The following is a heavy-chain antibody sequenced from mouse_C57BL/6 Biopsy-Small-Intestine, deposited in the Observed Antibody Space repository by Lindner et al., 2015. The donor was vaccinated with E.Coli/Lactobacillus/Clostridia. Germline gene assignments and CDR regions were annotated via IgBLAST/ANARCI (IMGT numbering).Heavy chain of an antibody. CDR1: DYSITSDY. V-gene: IGHV3-8*01. J-gene: IGHJ1*03. D-gene: IGHD1-1*01. Sequence: VQLQESGPGLAKPSQSLSLTCSVTDYSITSDYWNWIRKFPGNKFEYMGFIGYSGNTYYNPSLKSRISITRDTSKNQYYLQLKSVTAEDTATYYCARHAVGPYRYFDVWGTGTTVTVSS. CDR3: ARHAVGPYRYFDV. CDR2: IGYSGNT.